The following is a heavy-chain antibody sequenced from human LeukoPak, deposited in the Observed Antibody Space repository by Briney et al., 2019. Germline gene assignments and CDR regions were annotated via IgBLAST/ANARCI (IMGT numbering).Heavy chain of an antibody. V-gene: IGHV3-23*01. D-gene: IGHD5-24*01. J-gene: IGHJ6*02. CDR3: AKMMATITGYYYGMDV. CDR2: ISGSVGSR. CDR1: GFTFSSDS. Sequence: PGGSLRLSCAAAGFTFSSDSMSWARQAPGKGLEWVSAISGSVGSRYYADSVKGRFTISRENSKNTLYLQMNSLRAEDTAVYYCAKMMATITGYYYGMDVWGQGTTVTVSS.